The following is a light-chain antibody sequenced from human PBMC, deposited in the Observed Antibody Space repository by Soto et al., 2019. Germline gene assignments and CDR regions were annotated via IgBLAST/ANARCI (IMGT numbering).Light chain of an antibody. CDR3: AAWDDSLSGYV. J-gene: IGLJ1*01. CDR1: SSNIGSNY. V-gene: IGLV1-47*02. Sequence: QSVLTQPPSASETPGQRVTISCSGSSSNIGSNYVYWYQQLPGTAPKLLIYSNNQRPSGVPDRFSGSKSGTSASLAISGLRSEDEAYYYCAAWDDSLSGYVFGTGTKVTVL. CDR2: SNN.